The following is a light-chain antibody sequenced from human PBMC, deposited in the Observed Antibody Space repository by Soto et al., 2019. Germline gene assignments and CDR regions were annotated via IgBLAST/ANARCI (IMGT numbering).Light chain of an antibody. Sequence: EIVLTQSPATLSLSLGDSATLSCRASQRIANDLAWYQQKPGQAPRLLIYHASNRASGIPARFSGSGSGTNFTLTISSLEPEDFVFNYCQQRSDWPLPTFGGGTKVESK. J-gene: IGKJ4*01. CDR2: HAS. V-gene: IGKV3-11*01. CDR3: QQRSDWPLPT. CDR1: QRIAND.